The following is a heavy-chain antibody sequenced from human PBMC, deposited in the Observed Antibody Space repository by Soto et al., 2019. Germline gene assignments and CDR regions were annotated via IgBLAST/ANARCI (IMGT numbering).Heavy chain of an antibody. CDR1: GFTVRDHY. CDR3: ARELVEVINSNADYYGLDV. Sequence: GGSLSLSCEASGFTVRDHYMTWVRQAPGKGLAWVSLIYSDVYRAGTTSYADSVTGRFTIFRDNSKNTLYLRMDSRRAEDTAVYFCARELVEVINSNADYYGLDVWGQGTKVTVSS. D-gene: IGHD2-8*02. CDR2: IYSDVYRAGTT. V-gene: IGHV3-53*01. J-gene: IGHJ6*02.